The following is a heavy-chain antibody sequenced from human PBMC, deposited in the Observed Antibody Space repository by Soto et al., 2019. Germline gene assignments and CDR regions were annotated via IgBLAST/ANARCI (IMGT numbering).Heavy chain of an antibody. CDR3: ARHVGATNYGMDV. CDR2: IDPSDSYT. J-gene: IGHJ6*02. D-gene: IGHD1-26*01. CDR1: GYSFTSYW. Sequence: PGVSLKISCKGSGYSFTSYWIGWVRQMPGKGLEWMGRIDPSDSYTNYSPSFQGHVTISADKSISTAYLQWSSLKGSDTAMYYCARHVGATNYGMDVWGQGTTVTVSS. V-gene: IGHV5-10-1*01.